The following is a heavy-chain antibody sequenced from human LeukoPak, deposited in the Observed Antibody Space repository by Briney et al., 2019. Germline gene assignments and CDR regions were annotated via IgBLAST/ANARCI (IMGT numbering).Heavy chain of an antibody. CDR1: GYSFSTYW. V-gene: IGHV5-51*01. J-gene: IGHJ4*02. CDR2: IYPGDSDT. Sequence: GESLKISCKGSGYSFSTYWIGWVRQMPGKGLEWMGIIYPGDSDTRSSPSFQGQVTISADKSISTAYLQWSSLKAPDTAMYYCARHSRVGSTWTHFDYWGRGTLVTVSS. CDR3: ARHSRVGSTWTHFDY. D-gene: IGHD3/OR15-3a*01.